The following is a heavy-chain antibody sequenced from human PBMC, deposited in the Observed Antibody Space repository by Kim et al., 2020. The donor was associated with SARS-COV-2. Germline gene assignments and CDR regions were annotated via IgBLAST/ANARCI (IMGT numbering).Heavy chain of an antibody. D-gene: IGHD3-3*01. V-gene: IGHV1-69*13. CDR1: GGTFSSYA. J-gene: IGHJ6*02. CDR2: IIPIFGTA. CDR3: ARGAIFGVVIDYYYYGMDV. Sequence: SVKVSCKASGGTFSSYAISWVRQAPGQGLEWMGGIIPIFGTANYAQKFQGRVTITADESTSTAYMELSSLRSEDTAVYYCARGAIFGVVIDYYYYGMDVWGQGTTVTVSS.